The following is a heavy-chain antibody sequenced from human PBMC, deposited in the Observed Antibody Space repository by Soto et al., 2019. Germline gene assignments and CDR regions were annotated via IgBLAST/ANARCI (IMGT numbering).Heavy chain of an antibody. V-gene: IGHV4-30-2*01. Sequence: PSETMSLTCAACGGCMCSGPHAWSWIRQPPGKGLEWIGYIYHTGRTDYNPSLMSRVTISVDRSRNQFSLKLTSVTAADTAVYYCARGCSSSSCYTGFDPCGQRTLVTVSS. J-gene: IGHJ5*02. CDR2: IYHTGRT. CDR1: GGCMCSGPHA. CDR3: ARGCSSSSCYTGFDP. D-gene: IGHD2-2*02.